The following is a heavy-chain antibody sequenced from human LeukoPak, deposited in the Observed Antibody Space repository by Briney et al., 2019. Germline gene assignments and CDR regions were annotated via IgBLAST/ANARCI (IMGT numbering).Heavy chain of an antibody. CDR2: ISSSATTI. J-gene: IGHJ3*02. V-gene: IGHV3-48*01. CDR1: GFTFSTYS. CDR3: TRDQGTTVTSYSFDT. D-gene: IGHD4-17*01. Sequence: PGGSLRLSCAASGFTFSTYSMNWVRQAPGRGLEWVSYISSSATTIYYADSVKGRFTISRDNAKNSLYLQMYSLRAEDTAVYYCTRDQGTTVTSYSFDTWGQGTMVTVSS.